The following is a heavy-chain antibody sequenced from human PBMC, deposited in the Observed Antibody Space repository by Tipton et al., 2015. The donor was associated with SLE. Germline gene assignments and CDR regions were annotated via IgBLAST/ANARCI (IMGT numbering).Heavy chain of an antibody. J-gene: IGHJ4*02. CDR1: GGSISSGGYY. Sequence: TLSLTCTVSGGSISSGGYYWSWIRQPPGKGLEWIGYIYYSGSTNYNPSLKSRVTISVDTSKNQFSLKLSSVTAADTAVYYCARGAKVGATNFDYCGQGTLVTVSS. CDR2: IYYSGST. V-gene: IGHV4-61*08. D-gene: IGHD1-26*01. CDR3: ARGAKVGATNFDY.